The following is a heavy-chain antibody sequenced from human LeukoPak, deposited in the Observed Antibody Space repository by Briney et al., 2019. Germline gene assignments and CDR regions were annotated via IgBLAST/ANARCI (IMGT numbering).Heavy chain of an antibody. Sequence: PSETLSLTCTVSGGSISSDDYYWSWIRQHPGKGLEWIGYIYYSGSTYYNPSLKSRVTISVDTSKNQFSLKLSSVTAADTAVYYCASSLIRFGELLYPDAFDIWGQGTMVTVSS. CDR2: IYYSGST. CDR1: GGSISSDDYY. D-gene: IGHD3-10*01. CDR3: ASSLIRFGELLYPDAFDI. J-gene: IGHJ3*02. V-gene: IGHV4-31*03.